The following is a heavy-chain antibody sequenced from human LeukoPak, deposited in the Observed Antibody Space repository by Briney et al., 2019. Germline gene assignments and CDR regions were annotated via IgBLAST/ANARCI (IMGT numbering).Heavy chain of an antibody. CDR3: AKDSENYYHNSGYYYELTTAVHHFDY. Sequence: PGGSLRLSCAASGFSFNSYGMHWVRQAPGKGLEWVAFIQYDGNNKYYADSVRGRFTISRGNSKNTLYLQMNSLRAEDTAVYYCAKDSENYYHNSGYYYELTTAVHHFDYWGQGTLVTVSS. CDR2: IQYDGNNK. J-gene: IGHJ4*02. D-gene: IGHD3-22*01. V-gene: IGHV3-30*02. CDR1: GFSFNSYG.